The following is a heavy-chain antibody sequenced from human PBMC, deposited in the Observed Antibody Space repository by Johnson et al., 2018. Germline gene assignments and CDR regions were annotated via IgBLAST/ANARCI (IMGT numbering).Heavy chain of an antibody. Sequence: QVQLQQWGAGLLKPSDTLSLTCAVYGGSFSGYYWSWIRQPPGKGLEWIGEINHSGSTNYNPSLKSRVTISVDTSKNQFSLTLSSVTAADTAGYYCATLKASRGTSYYYYGMDVWGQGTTVTVSS. CDR1: GGSFSGYY. V-gene: IGHV4-34*01. J-gene: IGHJ6*02. CDR3: ATLKASRGTSYYYYGMDV. CDR2: INHSGST. D-gene: IGHD2-2*01.